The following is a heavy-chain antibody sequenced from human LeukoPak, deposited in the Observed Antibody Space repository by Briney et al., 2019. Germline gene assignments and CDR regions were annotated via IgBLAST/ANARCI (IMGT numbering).Heavy chain of an antibody. D-gene: IGHD1-26*01. Sequence: GASVKVSCKASGYTFTNYYIHWVRQAPGQGLECMGIINPSGGSTSYAQKFQGRVTMTRDMSTSTVYMELSSLRSEDTAVYYCARVGVGATTYVWFDPWGQGTLVTVSS. J-gene: IGHJ5*02. CDR3: ARVGVGATTYVWFDP. CDR1: GYTFTNYY. CDR2: INPSGGST. V-gene: IGHV1-46*01.